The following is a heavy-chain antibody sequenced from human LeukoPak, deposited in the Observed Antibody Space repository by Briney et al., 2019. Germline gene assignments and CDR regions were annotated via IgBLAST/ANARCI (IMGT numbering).Heavy chain of an antibody. CDR3: VRVMGDGYKRAFDY. CDR2: IYHSGST. D-gene: IGHD5-24*01. J-gene: IGHJ4*02. CDR1: GGSISSNY. V-gene: IGHV4-59*01. Sequence: KPSETLSLTCTVSGGSISSNYWSWIRQPPGKGLEWIGYIYHSGSTNYNPSLNSRVTISVDTSKNEFSLKLSSVTAADTAVYYCVRVMGDGYKRAFDYWGQGTLVTVSS.